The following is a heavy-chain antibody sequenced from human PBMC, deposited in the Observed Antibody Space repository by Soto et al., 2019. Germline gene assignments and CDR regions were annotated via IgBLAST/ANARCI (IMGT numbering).Heavy chain of an antibody. V-gene: IGHV4-31*03. J-gene: IGHJ5*02. Sequence: SETLSLTCTVSGGSISSGGYYWSWIRQHPGKGLEWIGYIYYSGRTYYNPSLKSRVTISVDTSKNQFSLKLSSVTAADTAVYYCARVLSDSSSFFDPWGQGTLVTVSS. CDR2: IYYSGRT. CDR1: GGSISSGGYY. D-gene: IGHD6-13*01. CDR3: ARVLSDSSSFFDP.